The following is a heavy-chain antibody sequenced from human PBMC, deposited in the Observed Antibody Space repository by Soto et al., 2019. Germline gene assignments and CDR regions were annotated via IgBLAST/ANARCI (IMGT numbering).Heavy chain of an antibody. CDR2: IIPLFGIT. Sequence: QVQLVQSGAEVKKPGSSVKVSCKASGGIFNRYSVSWVRQAPGQGLAWMGRIIPLFGITNYAQKFQGRVMITADKSTNTAYMEVNGLRSEDTALYYCATFYGGDCTTTTCYGDFDYWGQGTLVTVTS. J-gene: IGHJ4*02. CDR1: GGIFNRYS. D-gene: IGHD2-2*01. CDR3: ATFYGGDCTTTTCYGDFDY. V-gene: IGHV1-69*02.